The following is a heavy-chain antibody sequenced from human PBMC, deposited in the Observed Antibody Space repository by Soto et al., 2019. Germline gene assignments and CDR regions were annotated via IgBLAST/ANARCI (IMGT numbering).Heavy chain of an antibody. D-gene: IGHD6-13*01. CDR1: GGTFSSYA. J-gene: IGHJ6*02. Sequence: GASVKVSCKASGGTFSSYAISWVRQAPGQGLEWMGGIIPMFGTANYAQKFQDRVTITRDRSMSTAYMELSSLRSEDTAMYYCATASSSSGGMDVWGQGTTVTVSS. CDR2: IIPMFGTA. V-gene: IGHV1-69*05. CDR3: ATASSSSGGMDV.